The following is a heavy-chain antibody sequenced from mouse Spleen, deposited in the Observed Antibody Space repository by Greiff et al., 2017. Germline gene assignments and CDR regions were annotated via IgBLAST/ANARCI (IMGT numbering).Heavy chain of an antibody. CDR2: IWSGGST. Sequence: VKLVESGPGLVQPSQSLSITCTVSGFSLTSYGVHWVRQSPGKGLEWLGVIWSGGSTDYNAAFISRLGISKDNSKSQVFFKMNSLQADDTAIYYCARKGDYGSWAMDYWGQGTSVTVSS. J-gene: IGHJ4*01. CDR1: GFSLTSYG. D-gene: IGHD1-1*01. CDR3: ARKGDYGSWAMDY. V-gene: IGHV2-2*01.